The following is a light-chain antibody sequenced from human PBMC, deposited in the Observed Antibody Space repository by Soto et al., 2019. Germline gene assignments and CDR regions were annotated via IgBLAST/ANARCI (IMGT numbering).Light chain of an antibody. Sequence: QSALTQPPSASRSPGQSVTISCTGTKSDIGVYDFVSWYQHHPGKAPRLIIYEVVQRPSGVPDRFSGSKSGNTASLTVSGLQAADEADYCCKSYAGSNTYVVGSGTKLTVL. CDR3: KSYAGSNTYV. CDR2: EVV. V-gene: IGLV2-8*01. CDR1: KSDIGVYDF. J-gene: IGLJ1*01.